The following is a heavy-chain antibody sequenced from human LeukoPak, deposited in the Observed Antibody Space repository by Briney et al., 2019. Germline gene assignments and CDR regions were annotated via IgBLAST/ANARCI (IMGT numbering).Heavy chain of an antibody. V-gene: IGHV3-69-1*01. D-gene: IGHD1-26*01. J-gene: IGHJ4*02. CDR2: MTSSNTI. CDR1: GFTFSSYS. CDR3: ARGVSGSYGKFDY. Sequence: GGSLRLSCAAAGFTFSSYSMNWVRQAPGKGLEWVATMTSSNTIYYADPVKGRFTISRDNAENSVSLQMNSLRDEDTAVYYCARGVSGSYGKFDYWGQGTLVTVSS.